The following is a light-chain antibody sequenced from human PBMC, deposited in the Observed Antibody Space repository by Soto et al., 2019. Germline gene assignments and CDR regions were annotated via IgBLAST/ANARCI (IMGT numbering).Light chain of an antibody. Sequence: DIVMTQSPDSLAVSLGERATINCKSSQSVLYSSNNKNYLAWYQQKPVQPPTLLIYWASTRESGVPDRFSGSGSGTDFTLTISSLQAEDGAVYYCQQYYSTPPSFGQGTKVEIK. CDR3: QQYYSTPPS. CDR2: WAS. V-gene: IGKV4-1*01. J-gene: IGKJ1*01. CDR1: QSVLYSSNNKNY.